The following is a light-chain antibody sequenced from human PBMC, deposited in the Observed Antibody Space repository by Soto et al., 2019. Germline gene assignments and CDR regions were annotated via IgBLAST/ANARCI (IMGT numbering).Light chain of an antibody. V-gene: IGLV2-14*01. Sequence: HSVLTQPASESGSPGQSIAISCTGTNSDVGAYNFVSWYQQYPGKAPKLIIHEVNNRPSGVSDRFSGSKSGNTASLTISGLQADDEADYYCSSFTTYNTRVFGTGTKVTVL. CDR1: NSDVGAYNF. CDR2: EVN. CDR3: SSFTTYNTRV. J-gene: IGLJ1*01.